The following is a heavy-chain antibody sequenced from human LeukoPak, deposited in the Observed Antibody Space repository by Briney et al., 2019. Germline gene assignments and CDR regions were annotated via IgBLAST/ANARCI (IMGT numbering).Heavy chain of an antibody. CDR2: ISSSGATT. Sequence: GGSLRLSCAASGFTFSSYEMNWVRQAPGKGLEWVSYISSSGATTYYSDSVKGRFTISRDNAKNSLYLQMTSLRAEDTAVYYCATEWAGYYYGSGYGDYWGQGTLVTVSS. CDR1: GFTFSSYE. J-gene: IGHJ4*02. CDR3: ATEWAGYYYGSGYGDY. V-gene: IGHV3-48*03. D-gene: IGHD3-10*01.